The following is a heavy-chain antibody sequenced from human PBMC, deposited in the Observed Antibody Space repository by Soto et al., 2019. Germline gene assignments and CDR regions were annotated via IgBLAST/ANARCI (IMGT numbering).Heavy chain of an antibody. J-gene: IGHJ5*02. D-gene: IGHD6-19*01. Sequence: SETLSLTCTVSGGSISSSSYYWGWIRQPPGKGLEWIGSIYYSGSTYYNPSLKSRVTISVDTSKNQFSLKLSSVTAADTAVYYCARPTAIAVAGTIWFDPWGQGTLVTVSS. CDR1: GGSISSSSYY. V-gene: IGHV4-39*01. CDR3: ARPTAIAVAGTIWFDP. CDR2: IYYSGST.